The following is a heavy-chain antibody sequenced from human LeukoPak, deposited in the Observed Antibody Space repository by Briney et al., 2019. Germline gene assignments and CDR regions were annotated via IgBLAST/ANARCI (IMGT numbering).Heavy chain of an antibody. D-gene: IGHD2-2*01. CDR3: AQTFRICSSTSCSKPLDY. CDR1: GGTFSSYT. J-gene: IGHJ4*02. CDR2: IIPNLGIA. Sequence: SVKVSCKASGGTFSSYTISWVRQAPGQGLEWMGRIIPNLGIANYAQKFQGRVTITADKSTSTAYMELSSLRSEDTAVYYCAQTFRICSSTSCSKPLDYWGQGTLVTVSS. V-gene: IGHV1-69*02.